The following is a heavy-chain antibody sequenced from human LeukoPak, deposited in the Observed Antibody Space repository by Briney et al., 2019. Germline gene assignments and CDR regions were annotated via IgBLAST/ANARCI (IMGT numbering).Heavy chain of an antibody. CDR2: INSDGSSI. CDR3: ARGIVVVVGASDHFDY. D-gene: IGHD2-15*01. V-gene: IGHV3-74*03. CDR1: GFTFSSYW. Sequence: PGGSLRLSCAASGFTFSSYWMHWVRQAPGKGLMWVSRINSDGSSITYADSVKGRFTISRDNAKTSLYLQINSLRADDTALYFCARGIVVVVGASDHFDYWGQGTLITVSS. J-gene: IGHJ4*02.